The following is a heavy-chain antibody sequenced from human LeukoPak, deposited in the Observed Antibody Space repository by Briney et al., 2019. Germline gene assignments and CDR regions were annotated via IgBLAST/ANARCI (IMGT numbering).Heavy chain of an antibody. CDR1: GFTFSDYH. J-gene: IGHJ6*02. Sequence: PGGSLRLSCAASGFTFSDYHMAWVRQAPGKGLEWVSSIGSGSSYIYYADSLKGRFTISRDNAKSSLYLQMNSLRADDTAVYYCARISSNGRHYFYYPIDVWGQGTTVTVSS. CDR3: ARISSNGRHYFYYPIDV. CDR2: IGSGSSYI. D-gene: IGHD6-19*01. V-gene: IGHV3-21*01.